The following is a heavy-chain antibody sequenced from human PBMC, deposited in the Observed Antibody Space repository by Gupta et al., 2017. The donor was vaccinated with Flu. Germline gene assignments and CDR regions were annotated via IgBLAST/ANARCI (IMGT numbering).Heavy chain of an antibody. CDR2: IPGGGRDS. J-gene: IGHJ4*02. Sequence: TMSWVRQAPGKGLEWVAAIPGGGRDSYYADSVKGRFNISRDNSKNTVFLQIRSLRVEDTAHDDCVKEMDYYDGDGYYVSYFDGGGQGVRVTVSS. V-gene: IGHV3-23*01. CDR1: T. CDR3: VKEMDYYDGDGYYVSYFDG. D-gene: IGHD3-22*01.